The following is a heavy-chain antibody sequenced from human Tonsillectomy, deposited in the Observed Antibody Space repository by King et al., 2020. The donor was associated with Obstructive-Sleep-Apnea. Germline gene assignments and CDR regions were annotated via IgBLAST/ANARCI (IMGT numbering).Heavy chain of an antibody. CDR3: ARNSGYDYYFDY. V-gene: IGHV1-2*02. CDR2: INPDTGDT. Sequence: VQLVESGAEVKKPGASVKVSCKASGYTFTGYYMHWVRQAPGQGLEWMGWINPDTGDTNFAQNFQGRVTMTRDTSISPAYMGLSRLRSDDTAVYYCARNSGYDYYFDYWGQGTLATVSS. CDR1: GYTFTGYY. J-gene: IGHJ4*02. D-gene: IGHD5-12*01.